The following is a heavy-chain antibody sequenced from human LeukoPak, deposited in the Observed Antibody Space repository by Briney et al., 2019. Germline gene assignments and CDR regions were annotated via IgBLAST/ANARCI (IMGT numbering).Heavy chain of an antibody. CDR2: ISGSGGST. CDR3: AKDGEMATTYYFDY. CDR1: GFTFSSYA. D-gene: IGHD5-24*01. Sequence: PGGSLRLSCAASGFTFSSYAMSRVRQAPGKGLEWVSAISGSGGSTYYADSVKGRFTISRDNSKNTLYLQMNSLRAEDTAVYYCAKDGEMATTYYFDYWGQGTLVTVSS. V-gene: IGHV3-23*01. J-gene: IGHJ4*02.